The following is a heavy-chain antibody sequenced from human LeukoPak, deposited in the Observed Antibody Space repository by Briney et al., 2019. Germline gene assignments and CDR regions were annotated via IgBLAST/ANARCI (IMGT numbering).Heavy chain of an antibody. CDR1: GGSISSSNYY. D-gene: IGHD6-19*01. Sequence: SETLSLTCAVSGGSISSSNYYWGWIRQPPGQGLEWIGSIYYSGNTYYNPSLKSRVTISVDTSKNQFSLKLSSVTATDTAVYYCARRRAGRDWFDPWGQGTLVTVSA. V-gene: IGHV4-39*01. CDR3: ARRRAGRDWFDP. CDR2: IYYSGNT. J-gene: IGHJ5*02.